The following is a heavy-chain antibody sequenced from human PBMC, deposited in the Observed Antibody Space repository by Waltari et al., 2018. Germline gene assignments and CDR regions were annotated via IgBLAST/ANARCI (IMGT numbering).Heavy chain of an antibody. V-gene: IGHV3-23*01. Sequence: EVQLLESGGGLVQPGGSLRLSCAASGFTFSSYAMSWVRQAPGKGLEWVSAISGSGGSTYYADSVKGRFTISRDNSKNTLYLQMNSLRAEDTAVYYCATPGESFSSIAAPLANWGQGTLVTVSS. CDR1: GFTFSSYA. CDR2: ISGSGGST. J-gene: IGHJ4*02. CDR3: ATPGESFSSIAAPLAN. D-gene: IGHD6-6*01.